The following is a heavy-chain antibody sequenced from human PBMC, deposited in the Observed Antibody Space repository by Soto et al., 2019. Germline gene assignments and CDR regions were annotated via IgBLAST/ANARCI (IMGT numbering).Heavy chain of an antibody. D-gene: IGHD2-2*02. Sequence: VQLVESGGGLVKPGGSLRLSCAASGFTFSSYGMHWVRQAPGKGLEWVAVIWYDGSNKYYADSVKGRFTISRDNSKNTLYLQMNSRRAEDTAVYYCARAGCTSCYKSPAGCIYYGMDVWGQGTTVTVSS. CDR3: ARAGCTSCYKSPAGCIYYGMDV. J-gene: IGHJ6*02. V-gene: IGHV3-33*08. CDR1: GFTFSSYG. CDR2: IWYDGSNK.